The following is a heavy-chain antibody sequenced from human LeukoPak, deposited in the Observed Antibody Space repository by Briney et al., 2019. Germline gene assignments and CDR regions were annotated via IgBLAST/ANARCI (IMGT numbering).Heavy chain of an antibody. V-gene: IGHV3-7*01. CDR1: GFTFSSYW. CDR2: IKQDRSEK. Sequence: GGSLRLSCAASGFTFSSYWMSWVRQAPGKGLEWVANIKQDRSEKYYVDSVKGRFTISRDNAKNSLYLQMNSLRAEDTAVYYCARVGLVLLWFGEGAFDIWGQGTMVTVSS. J-gene: IGHJ3*02. CDR3: ARVGLVLLWFGEGAFDI. D-gene: IGHD3-10*01.